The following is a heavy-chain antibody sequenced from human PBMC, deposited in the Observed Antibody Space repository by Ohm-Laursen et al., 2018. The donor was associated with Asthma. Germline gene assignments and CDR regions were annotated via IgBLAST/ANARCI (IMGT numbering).Heavy chain of an antibody. Sequence: SDTLSLTCAVPGGSISGSSYFWGWIRQPPGKGLEWIGGIYHSGSTYYNPSLKSRVTISVDRSKNQFSLKLSSVTAADTAVYYCARGANLGYWGQGTLVTVSS. CDR3: ARGANLGY. V-gene: IGHV4-39*07. CDR1: GGSISGSSYF. J-gene: IGHJ4*02. D-gene: IGHD5-12*01. CDR2: IYHSGST.